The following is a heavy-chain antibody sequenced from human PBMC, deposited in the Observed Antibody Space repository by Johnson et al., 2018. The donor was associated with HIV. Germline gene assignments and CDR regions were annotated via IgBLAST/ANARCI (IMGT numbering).Heavy chain of an antibody. CDR2: IKQDGSET. J-gene: IGHJ3*02. CDR1: GFSIRGHW. Sequence: MLLVESGGGLVQPGGSLRLSCAASGFSIRGHWMSWLRQAPGKGLEWVANIKQDGSETNYVDSVKGRFTISRDNPKNSLYLQKNSLRVEDTAVFYCARQRGCDIWGQGTMVTVSS. CDR3: ARQRGCDI. V-gene: IGHV3-7*01.